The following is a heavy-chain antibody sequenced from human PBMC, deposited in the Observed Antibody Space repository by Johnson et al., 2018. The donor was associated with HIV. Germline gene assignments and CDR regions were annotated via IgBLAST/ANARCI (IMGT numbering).Heavy chain of an antibody. Sequence: VQLVESGGGVVQRGGSLRLSCAASGFTFSNYWMSWVRQAPGKGLEWVANINEDGSEEYYVDSMEGRFIISRDNAKNSLYLQIASRRAEETSVYYIANLVADYDSSGEQPNDAFDIWGQGTMVTVSS. CDR2: INEDGSEE. CDR1: GFTFSNYW. V-gene: IGHV3-7*05. D-gene: IGHD3-22*01. CDR3: ANLVADYDSSGEQPNDAFDI. J-gene: IGHJ3*02.